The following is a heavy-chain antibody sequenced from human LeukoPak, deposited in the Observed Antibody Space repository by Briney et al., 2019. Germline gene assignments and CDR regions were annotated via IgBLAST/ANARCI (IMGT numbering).Heavy chain of an antibody. CDR1: GGTFSSYA. CDR2: IIPIFGTA. CDR3: ARETRLGPSPSNAFDI. Sequence: SVNVSCKASGGTFSSYAISWVRQAPGQGLEWMGGIIPIFGTANYAQKFQGRVTITTDESTSTAYMELSSLRSEDTAVYYCARETRLGPSPSNAFDIWGQGTMVTVSS. J-gene: IGHJ3*02. D-gene: IGHD3-16*01. V-gene: IGHV1-69*05.